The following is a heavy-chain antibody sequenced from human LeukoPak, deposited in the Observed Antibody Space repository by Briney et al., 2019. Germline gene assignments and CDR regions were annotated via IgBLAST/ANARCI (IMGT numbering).Heavy chain of an antibody. CDR3: ARDPRYDILTRGGYFDY. J-gene: IGHJ4*02. V-gene: IGHV1-2*02. CDR2: INPDSGGT. CDR1: GYTFTGYY. D-gene: IGHD3-9*01. Sequence: ASVKVSCKASGYTFTGYYMHWVRQAPGQGLEWMGWINPDSGGTNYAQKFQGRVTMTRDTSISTAYMELSRLRSDDTAVYYCARDPRYDILTRGGYFDYWGQGTLVTVSS.